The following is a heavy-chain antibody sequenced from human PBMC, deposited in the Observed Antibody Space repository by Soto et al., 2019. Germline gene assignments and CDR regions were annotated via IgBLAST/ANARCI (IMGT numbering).Heavy chain of an antibody. CDR2: INAGNGNT. J-gene: IGHJ2*01. D-gene: IGHD2-21*01. CDR3: ARVPGYSIGDL. CDR1: GYTFTSYA. Sequence: QVQLVQSGAEVKKPGASVKVSCRASGYTFTSYAMHWVRQAPGQRLEWMGWINAGNGNTKYSQKFQGRVTITRDTSASTAYMELSSLRSEDTAVYYCARVPGYSIGDLWGRGTLVTVSS. V-gene: IGHV1-3*01.